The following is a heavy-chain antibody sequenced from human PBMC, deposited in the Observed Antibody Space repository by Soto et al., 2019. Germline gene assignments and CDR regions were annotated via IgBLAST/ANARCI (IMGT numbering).Heavy chain of an antibody. V-gene: IGHV4-39*01. J-gene: IGHJ4*02. CDR3: GRLEGLATISYYFDY. CDR2: VYYSGST. D-gene: IGHD3-9*01. Sequence: QLQLQESGPGLVKPSETLSLTCTVSGGSVSSSSYYWGWVRQPPGKGLEWIGSVYYSGSTYYNPSLVSRVSISVDKSKNQFSLKRMSLSAADTAVYYCGRLEGLATISYYFDYWGQGALVTVSS. CDR1: GGSVSSSSYY.